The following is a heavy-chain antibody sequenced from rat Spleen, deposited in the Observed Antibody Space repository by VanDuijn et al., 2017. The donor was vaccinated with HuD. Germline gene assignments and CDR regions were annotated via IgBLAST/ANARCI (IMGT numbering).Heavy chain of an antibody. V-gene: IGHV2-30*01. J-gene: IGHJ1*01. CDR2: IWTGGST. CDR1: GFSLSRFN. Sequence: QVQLKESGPGLVQPSQTLSLTCTVSGFSLSRFNVHWVRQPTGKGLEWMGIIWTGGSTDYNSAIKSRLSISRDTSKSQVFLKMNSLQTEDTAMYFCARENYGGYKSYYWYFDFWGPGTMVTVSS. CDR3: ARENYGGYKSYYWYFDF. D-gene: IGHD1-11*01.